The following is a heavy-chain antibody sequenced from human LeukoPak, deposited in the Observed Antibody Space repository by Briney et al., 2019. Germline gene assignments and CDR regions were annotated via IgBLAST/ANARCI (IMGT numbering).Heavy chain of an antibody. CDR1: GFTFSSYW. Sequence: GGSLRLSCAASGFTFSSYWMHWVRQAPGKGLVWVSRMNTDGSSTSYADSVKGRFTISRDNAKNTLYLQMNSLRAEDTAVYYCARVTYDYSNLPDYWGQGTLVTVCS. V-gene: IGHV3-74*01. J-gene: IGHJ4*02. D-gene: IGHD4-11*01. CDR2: MNTDGSST. CDR3: ARVTYDYSNLPDY.